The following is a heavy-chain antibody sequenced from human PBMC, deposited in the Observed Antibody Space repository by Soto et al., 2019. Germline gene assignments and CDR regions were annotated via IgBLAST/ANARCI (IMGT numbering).Heavy chain of an antibody. CDR2: INVYNGNT. J-gene: IGHJ4*02. CDR1: GYTFTSYG. D-gene: IGHD3-10*01. Sequence: QVQLVQSGAEVKKPGASVKVSCKASGYTFTSYGISWVRQAPGQGLEWMGWINVYNGNTNYAQKLQGRVTMTTDTSTSTAYLALRSVRSDDTAVYFCARDTSRGEYDYWGQGTLVTVSS. CDR3: ARDTSRGEYDY. V-gene: IGHV1-18*01.